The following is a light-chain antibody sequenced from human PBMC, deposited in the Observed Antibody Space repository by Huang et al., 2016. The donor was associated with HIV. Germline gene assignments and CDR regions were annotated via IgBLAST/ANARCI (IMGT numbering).Light chain of an antibody. J-gene: IGKJ4*01. Sequence: DIQVTPSPSSLSGSGGDRVTITCPASQSISSYLNWDQQKPGKAPKLLIYAASSLQSGVPSRFSGSGSGTDFTLTISSLQPEDFATYYCQQSYSTPHTFGGGTKVEIK. CDR2: AAS. CDR1: QSISSY. CDR3: QQSYSTPHT. V-gene: IGKV1-39*01.